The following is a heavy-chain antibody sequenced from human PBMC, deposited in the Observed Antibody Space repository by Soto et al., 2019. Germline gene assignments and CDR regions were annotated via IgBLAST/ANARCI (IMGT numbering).Heavy chain of an antibody. Sequence: SVKVSCKASGGTFSSYAISWVRQAPGQGLEWMGGIIPIFGTANYAQKFQGRVTITADESTSTAYMELSSLRSEDTAVYYCARTIYYYDSSAYRYYFDYWGQGTLVTVSS. D-gene: IGHD3-22*01. J-gene: IGHJ4*02. CDR3: ARTIYYYDSSAYRYYFDY. V-gene: IGHV1-69*13. CDR2: IIPIFGTA. CDR1: GGTFSSYA.